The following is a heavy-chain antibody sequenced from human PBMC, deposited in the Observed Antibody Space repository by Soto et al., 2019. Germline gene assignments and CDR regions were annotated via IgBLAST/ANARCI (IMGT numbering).Heavy chain of an antibody. Sequence: QVQLVESGGSLIQPGRSLRLSCLASGFTFSTFGMHWVRQAQGKGLGWVALISYDGSNKFYADSVKGRFTISRDNSKNTLSLEMNSLRPEDTAVYFCAKQKETSGWYRTPYFDYWGQGTLVTVSS. CDR2: ISYDGSNK. J-gene: IGHJ4*02. D-gene: IGHD6-19*01. V-gene: IGHV3-30*18. CDR1: GFTFSTFG. CDR3: AKQKETSGWYRTPYFDY.